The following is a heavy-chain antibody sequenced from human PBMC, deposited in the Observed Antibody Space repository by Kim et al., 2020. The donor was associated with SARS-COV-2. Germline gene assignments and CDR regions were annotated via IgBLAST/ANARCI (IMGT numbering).Heavy chain of an antibody. V-gene: IGHV1-18*04. J-gene: IGHJ6*02. D-gene: IGHD1-26*01. Sequence: ASVKVSCKASGYTFTTYGISWVRQAPGQGLEWMGWISAYNGNTNYAQKLQGRVTMTTDTSTSTAYMELRSLRSDDTAVYYCAIDRSIVVDTDDYYCGRDVGGQGTTVRVSS. CDR2: ISAYNGNT. CDR1: GYTFTTYG. CDR3: AIDRSIVVDTDDYYCGRDV.